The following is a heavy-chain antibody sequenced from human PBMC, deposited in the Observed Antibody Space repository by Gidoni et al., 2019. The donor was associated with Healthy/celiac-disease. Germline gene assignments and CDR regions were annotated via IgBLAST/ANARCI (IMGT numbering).Heavy chain of an antibody. D-gene: IGHD1-7*01. CDR1: GFTFSSYC. CDR3: AREGAAGDQLLDYYYGMDV. J-gene: IGHJ6*02. V-gene: IGHV3-33*01. Sequence: QVQLVESGGGVVQPGRSLRLSCAASGFTFSSYCLHWVRQAPGKGLEWVAFIWYDGSNKYYADSVKGRFTISRDNSKNTLYLQMNSLRAEDTAVYYCAREGAAGDQLLDYYYGMDVWGQGTTVTVSS. CDR2: IWYDGSNK.